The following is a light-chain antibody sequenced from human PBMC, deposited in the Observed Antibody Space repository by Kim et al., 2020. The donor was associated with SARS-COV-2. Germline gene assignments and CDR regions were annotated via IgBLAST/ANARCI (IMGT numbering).Light chain of an antibody. V-gene: IGKV1-5*03. Sequence: TESVEDRVTITCRASQNIRNWLAWYQQKPGKAPKLLIYKASTLESGVPSRFSGSGSGTEFTLTISGLQPDDFATYYCQQCDTYWTFGQGTKVDIK. CDR2: KAS. CDR3: QQCDTYWT. CDR1: QNIRNW. J-gene: IGKJ1*01.